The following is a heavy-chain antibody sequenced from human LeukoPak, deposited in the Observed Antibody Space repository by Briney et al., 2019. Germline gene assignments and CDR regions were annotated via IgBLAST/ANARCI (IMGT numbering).Heavy chain of an antibody. D-gene: IGHD1-14*01. J-gene: IGHJ3*02. CDR3: AGSEPGITPDFDI. CDR2: ISYDGSNK. V-gene: IGHV3-30*04. Sequence: GRSLRLSCAASGFTFSSYAMYWVRQAPGKGLEWVAVISYDGSNKYYADSVKGRFTISRDNSKNTLYLQMNSLRAEDTAVYYCAGSEPGITPDFDIWGQGTMVTVSS. CDR1: GFTFSSYA.